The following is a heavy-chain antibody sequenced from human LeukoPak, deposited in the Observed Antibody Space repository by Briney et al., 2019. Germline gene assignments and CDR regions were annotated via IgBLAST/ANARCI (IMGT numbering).Heavy chain of an antibody. Sequence: GGSLRLSCAASGFTFSSYGMHWVRQAPGKGLEWVAVIWYDGSNKYHADSVKGRFTISRDNSKNTLYLQMNSLRAEDTAVYYCARDTRGYSGYDLGYWGQGTLVTVSS. J-gene: IGHJ4*02. CDR1: GFTFSSYG. V-gene: IGHV3-33*01. CDR3: ARDTRGYSGYDLGY. CDR2: IWYDGSNK. D-gene: IGHD5-12*01.